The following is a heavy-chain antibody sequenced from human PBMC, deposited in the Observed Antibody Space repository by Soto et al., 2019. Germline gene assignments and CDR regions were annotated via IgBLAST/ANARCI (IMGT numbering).Heavy chain of an antibody. J-gene: IGHJ4*02. CDR1: GGTFSSST. Sequence: QVQLVQYGAEVRRAGASVMGSCKSSGGTFSSSTISWVRQAPGQGLEWVGGISPLFGKAHCAQKFQGRVTITADESTSTADMELSSLRCEYTALSFCARGWGSDSTTYYYAYWGQGNSVTVSS. D-gene: IGHD3-22*01. V-gene: IGHV1-69*01. CDR2: ISPLFGKA. CDR3: ARGWGSDSTTYYYAY.